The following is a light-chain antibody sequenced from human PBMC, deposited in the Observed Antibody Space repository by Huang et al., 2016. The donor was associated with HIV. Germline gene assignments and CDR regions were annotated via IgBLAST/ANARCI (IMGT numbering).Light chain of an antibody. Sequence: ETVMTQSPATVSVSPWENATLSCRASQSISSNLAWYQQNPGQIPKLLIYGASSRATDIPARFSGSGSGTEFTLTISSLQSEDSAVYFCQQYNNWPRTFGQGTKLEIK. CDR1: QSISSN. CDR3: QQYNNWPRT. J-gene: IGKJ2*01. V-gene: IGKV3-15*01. CDR2: GAS.